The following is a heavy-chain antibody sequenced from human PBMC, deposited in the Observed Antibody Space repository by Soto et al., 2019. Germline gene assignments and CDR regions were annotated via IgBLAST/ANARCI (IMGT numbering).Heavy chain of an antibody. CDR1: GGSIRSGGYY. D-gene: IGHD6-13*01. V-gene: IGHV4-31*02. Sequence: SETLSLTCTVSGGSIRSGGYYWSWIRQHPGKGLEWIGYIYHSGSTYYNPSLKSRVTISVDTSKNQFSLKLSSVTAADTAVYYCARHLWVGSSWYLGAFDIWGQGTMVTVSS. CDR2: IYHSGST. J-gene: IGHJ3*02. CDR3: ARHLWVGSSWYLGAFDI.